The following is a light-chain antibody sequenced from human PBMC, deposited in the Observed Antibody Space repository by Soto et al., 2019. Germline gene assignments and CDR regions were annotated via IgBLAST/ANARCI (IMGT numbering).Light chain of an antibody. J-gene: IGLJ1*01. V-gene: IGLV1-40*01. CDR1: SSNIGAGYD. CDR3: QSYDSSLSDV. CDR2: GNS. Sequence: QSLLTQPPSVSGAPGQRVTISCTGSSSNIGAGYDVHGYQQLPGTAPKLLIYGNSNRPSRVPDRFSGSKSGTSASLAIDGVQAEDEADYNCQSYDSSLSDVFGTGTKATVL.